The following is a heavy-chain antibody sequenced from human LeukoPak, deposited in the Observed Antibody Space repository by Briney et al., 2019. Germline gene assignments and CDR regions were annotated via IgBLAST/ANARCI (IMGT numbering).Heavy chain of an antibody. Sequence: GGSLRLSCEASGFTFSSYSMSWVRHTPGKGLEWVANVKQDGSEKYYLDSVKGRFTISRDNAKNSPYLQMNSLRAEDTALYYCAKDAGSGSHYFDYWGQGTLVTVSS. CDR2: VKQDGSEK. CDR1: GFTFSSYS. CDR3: AKDAGSGSHYFDY. V-gene: IGHV3-7*03. D-gene: IGHD3-10*01. J-gene: IGHJ4*02.